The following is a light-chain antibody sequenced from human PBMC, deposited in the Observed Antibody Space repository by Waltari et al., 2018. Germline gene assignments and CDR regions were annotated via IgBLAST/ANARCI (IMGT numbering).Light chain of an antibody. CDR1: QRLVYRDGNTY. Sequence: QRLVYRDGNTYVYLFQQGPGQSPRRIIYKFSNGDSGVPDRFGGSGAGTDVTLKISRVEAEDVGVYYCMQGTHWRLTFGGGTKVEIK. CDR3: MQGTHWRLT. CDR2: KFS. V-gene: IGKV2-30*01. J-gene: IGKJ4*01.